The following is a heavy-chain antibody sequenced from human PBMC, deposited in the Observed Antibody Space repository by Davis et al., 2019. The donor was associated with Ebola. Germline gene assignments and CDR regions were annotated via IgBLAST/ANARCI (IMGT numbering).Heavy chain of an antibody. D-gene: IGHD2/OR15-2a*01. Sequence: GESLKISCKGSGYGFANYWIAWVRQTPGKGLEWMGVIYAGDSDTRYSPSFEGQVTMSVDRSIPTAYLQWSSLKASDIAMYYCARQESLYGSSDYWGQGTLVTVSS. CDR1: GYGFANYW. CDR3: ARQESLYGSSDY. V-gene: IGHV5-51*01. CDR2: IYAGDSDT. J-gene: IGHJ4*02.